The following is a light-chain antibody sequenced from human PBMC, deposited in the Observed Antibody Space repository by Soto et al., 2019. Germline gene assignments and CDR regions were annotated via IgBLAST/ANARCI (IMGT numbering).Light chain of an antibody. CDR3: QQYVGSPPMYT. J-gene: IGKJ2*01. CDR2: AAS. V-gene: IGKV3-20*01. CDR1: QSVSSSS. Sequence: EIVLTQSPGTLSLSPGERATLSCRASQSVSSSSLAWYQQKPGQAPRLLIYAASNRASGIPGRFSGSGSGTDFTLTISRLEPEYFAVYYCQQYVGSPPMYTFGQGTKLEIK.